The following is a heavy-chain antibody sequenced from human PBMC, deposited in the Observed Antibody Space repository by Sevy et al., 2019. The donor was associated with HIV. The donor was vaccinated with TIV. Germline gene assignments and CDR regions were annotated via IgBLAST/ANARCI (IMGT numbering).Heavy chain of an antibody. CDR3: AIYQQHAATIEY. CDR1: GFTFSSYA. V-gene: IGHV3-23*01. D-gene: IGHD4-17*01. CDR2: MGGRGSGDWT. J-gene: IGHJ4*02. Sequence: GGSLRLSCAASGFTFSSYAMIWVRQTPGKGLEWVSSMGGRGSGDWTHYADSVQGRFTISRDNSKRTLYLQMNSLSAEDAAVYYCAIYQQHAATIEYWGQGTLVTVSS.